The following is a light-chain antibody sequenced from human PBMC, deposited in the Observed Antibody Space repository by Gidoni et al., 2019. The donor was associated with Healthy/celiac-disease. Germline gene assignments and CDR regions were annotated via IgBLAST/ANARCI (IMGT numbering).Light chain of an antibody. CDR1: QSISSY. Sequence: DIQMTQDPSSLSASVGDRVTITCRASQSISSYLNWYQQKPGKAPKLLIYAASSLQSGVPSRFSGSGSGTDFTLTISSLQPEDFATYYCQQSYSTPRGFGQGTKLEIK. J-gene: IGKJ2*03. V-gene: IGKV1-39*01. CDR3: QQSYSTPRG. CDR2: AAS.